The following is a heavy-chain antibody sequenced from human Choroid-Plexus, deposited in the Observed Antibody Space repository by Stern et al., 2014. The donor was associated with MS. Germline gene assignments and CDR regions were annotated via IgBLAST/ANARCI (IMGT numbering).Heavy chain of an antibody. J-gene: IGHJ5*02. D-gene: IGHD2-8*01. CDR2: VSYDGSNK. V-gene: IGHV3-30*18. Sequence: VQLVESGGGVVQPGRPLRLSCAASGFTFGSCAMHWVRQAPGKGLEWAAGVSYDGSNKYYADSVKGRFTVSRDNSQNTLYMQMSSLRAEDTAVYYCAKDRQYLTYFFDHWGQGSLVTVSS. CDR3: AKDRQYLTYFFDH. CDR1: GFTFGSCA.